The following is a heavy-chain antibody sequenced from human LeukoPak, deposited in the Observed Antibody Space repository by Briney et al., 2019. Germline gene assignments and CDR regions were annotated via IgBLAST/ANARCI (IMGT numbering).Heavy chain of an antibody. D-gene: IGHD4-17*01. CDR1: GGSISSSSFY. CDR3: ARHTGRLFDY. V-gene: IGHV4-39*01. CDR2: IYYSGNT. Sequence: SETLSLTCTVSGGSISSSSFYWGWIRQPPGKGLEWIGSIYYSGNTYYNPSLKSRVSISVDTSKNQFSLKLSSVTAADTAVYYCARHTGRLFDYWGQGTLVTVSS. J-gene: IGHJ4*02.